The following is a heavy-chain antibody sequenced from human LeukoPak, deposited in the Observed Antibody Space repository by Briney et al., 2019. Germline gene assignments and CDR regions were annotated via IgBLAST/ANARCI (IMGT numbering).Heavy chain of an antibody. Sequence: EGSLRLSCAASGFTFSSYAMSWVRQAPGKGLEWVSAISGSGGSTYYADSVKDRFTISRDNSKNTLYLQMNSLRAEDTAVYYCARDIDFWSGSHDAFDIWGQGTMVTVSS. CDR3: ARDIDFWSGSHDAFDI. D-gene: IGHD3-3*01. J-gene: IGHJ3*02. CDR2: ISGSGGST. V-gene: IGHV3-23*01. CDR1: GFTFSSYA.